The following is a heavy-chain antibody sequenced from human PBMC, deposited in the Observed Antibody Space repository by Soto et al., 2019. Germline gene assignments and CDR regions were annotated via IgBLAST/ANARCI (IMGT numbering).Heavy chain of an antibody. CDR2: IHGGGNSA. CDR1: GFTFSGYA. Sequence: GSLRLSCAASGFTFSGYAMSWVRQAPGKGLEWVSVIHGGGNSAYYADSVKGRFTISRDNSKNTLYLQMSSLRGEDTAVYYCAIEGLLWFGPPFDSWGQGTLVTVSS. V-gene: IGHV3-23*01. CDR3: AIEGLLWFGPPFDS. D-gene: IGHD3-10*01. J-gene: IGHJ5*01.